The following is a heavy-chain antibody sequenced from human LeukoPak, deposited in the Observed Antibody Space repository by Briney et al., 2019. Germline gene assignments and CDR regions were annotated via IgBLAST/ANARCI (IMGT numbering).Heavy chain of an antibody. CDR1: GFTFSSYA. CDR2: ISGVGGAT. Sequence: GGSLRLSCAASGFTFSSYAMNWVRQAPGKGLEWVSTISGVGGATHYADSVKGRFTISRANSKNTLFLQMNSLRAEDTAVYYCAKSGSRDWDYFEYWGQGTLVTASS. D-gene: IGHD2-2*01. V-gene: IGHV3-23*01. CDR3: AKSGSRDWDYFEY. J-gene: IGHJ4*02.